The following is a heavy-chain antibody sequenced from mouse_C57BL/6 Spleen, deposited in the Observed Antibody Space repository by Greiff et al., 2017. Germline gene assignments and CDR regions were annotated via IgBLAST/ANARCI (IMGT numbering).Heavy chain of an antibody. J-gene: IGHJ3*01. V-gene: IGHV1-69*01. CDR1: GYTFTSYW. CDR2: IDPSDSYT. CDR3: ARSGDYSL. Sequence: QVQLQQPGAELVMPGASVKLSCKASGYTFTSYWMHWVKQRPGQGLEWIGVIDPSDSYTNYNQKFKGKSTLTVDKSSSTAYMQLSSLTSEDSAVYDCARSGDYSLWGQGTLVTVSA. D-gene: IGHD1-1*01.